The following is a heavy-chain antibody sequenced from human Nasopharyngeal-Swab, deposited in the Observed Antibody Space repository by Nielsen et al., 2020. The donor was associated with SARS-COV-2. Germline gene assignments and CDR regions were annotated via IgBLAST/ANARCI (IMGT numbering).Heavy chain of an antibody. CDR3: ARPSFHEGFDY. V-gene: IGHV5-51*01. Sequence: GESLKLSCKGSGYSFTSYWIGLFRQMPGKGLEWMGIYPGDSDTRYSPSFQGQVTISADKSISTAYLQWSSLKASDTAMYYCARPSFHEGFDYWGQGTLVTVSS. CDR1: GYSFTSYW. CDR2: YPGDSDT. J-gene: IGHJ4*02. D-gene: IGHD2-21*01.